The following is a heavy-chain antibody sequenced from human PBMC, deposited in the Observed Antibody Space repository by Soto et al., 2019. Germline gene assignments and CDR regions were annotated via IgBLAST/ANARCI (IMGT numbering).Heavy chain of an antibody. J-gene: IGHJ1*01. Sequence: GGSLRLSCAASGFTVSTNFMSWVRQAPGKGLEWVSVIYSGGSTYYADSVKGRFTISRDNSKNTLYLQMNSLRAEDTAVYYCARDMVRGLYPEYFQHWGQGTLVTVSS. D-gene: IGHD3-10*01. CDR3: ARDMVRGLYPEYFQH. CDR1: GFTVSTNF. CDR2: IYSGGST. V-gene: IGHV3-66*01.